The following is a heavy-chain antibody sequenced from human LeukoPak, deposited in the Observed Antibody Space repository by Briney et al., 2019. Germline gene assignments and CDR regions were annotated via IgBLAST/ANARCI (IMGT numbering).Heavy chain of an antibody. CDR3: AKDFGFGDLYYYYYMDV. CDR1: GFTFSSYG. V-gene: IGHV3-23*01. CDR2: ISGSGGST. Sequence: GGSLRLSCAASGFTFSSYGMSWVRQAPGKGLEWVSAISGSGGSTYYADSVKGRFTISRDNSKNTLYLQMNSLRAEDTAVYYCAKDFGFGDLYYYYYMDVWGKGTTVTVSS. J-gene: IGHJ6*03. D-gene: IGHD3-10*01.